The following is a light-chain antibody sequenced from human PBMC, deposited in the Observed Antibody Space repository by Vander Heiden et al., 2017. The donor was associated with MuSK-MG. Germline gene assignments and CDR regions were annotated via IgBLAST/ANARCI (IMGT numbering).Light chain of an antibody. J-gene: IGLJ2*01. CDR1: TSDVGTYNL. V-gene: IGLV2-23*02. CDR2: EVS. CDR3: CSYAGTGTVAVL. Sequence: PGQSITISCTGTTSDVGTYNLVSWYQQHPGKAPKLIIYEVSKRPSGVSNRFSGSKSGNTASLTISGLQAEDEADYFCCSYAGTGTVAVLFGGGTTLTVL.